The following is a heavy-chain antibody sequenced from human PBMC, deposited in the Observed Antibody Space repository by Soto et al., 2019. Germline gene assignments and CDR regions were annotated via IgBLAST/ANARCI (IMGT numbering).Heavy chain of an antibody. D-gene: IGHD2-2*01. V-gene: IGHV1-69*06. Sequence: QVQLVQSGAEVKKPGSSVKVSCKASGGTFSSYAISWVRQAPGQGLDWMGGIIPIFGTANYAQKFQGRVTITADKSTSRAYRELSSLSSADTAVYYCARLYCSSTSCYPGGMDVWGQGATVTVSS. CDR2: IIPIFGTA. CDR3: ARLYCSSTSCYPGGMDV. J-gene: IGHJ6*02. CDR1: GGTFSSYA.